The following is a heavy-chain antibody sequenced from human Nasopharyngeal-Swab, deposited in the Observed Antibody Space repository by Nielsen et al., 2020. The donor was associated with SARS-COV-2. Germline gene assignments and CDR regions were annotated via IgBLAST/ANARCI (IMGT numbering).Heavy chain of an antibody. J-gene: IGHJ4*02. Sequence: GGSLRLSCAASGFTFSSYGMHWVRQAPGKGLEWVAIISYDGSNKYYADSLKGRFTISRDNSKDTLYLQMNSLRAEDTAVYYCAKDLAGSQTSWGQGTLVTVSS. D-gene: IGHD1-26*01. CDR1: GFTFSSYG. CDR3: AKDLAGSQTS. V-gene: IGHV3-30*18. CDR2: ISYDGSNK.